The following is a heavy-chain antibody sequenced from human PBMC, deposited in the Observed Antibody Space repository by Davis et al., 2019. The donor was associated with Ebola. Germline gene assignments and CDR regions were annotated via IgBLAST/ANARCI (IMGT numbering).Heavy chain of an antibody. J-gene: IGHJ4*02. V-gene: IGHV4-34*01. D-gene: IGHD6-13*01. CDR2: INHSGST. CDR1: GFTFSSYG. CDR3: ARVGQQLELYYFDY. Sequence: ESLKISCAASGFTFSSYGMHWVRQPPGKGLEWIGEINHSGSTNYNPSLKSRVTISVDTSKNQFSLKLSSVTAADTAVYYCARVGQQLELYYFDYWGQGTLVTVSS.